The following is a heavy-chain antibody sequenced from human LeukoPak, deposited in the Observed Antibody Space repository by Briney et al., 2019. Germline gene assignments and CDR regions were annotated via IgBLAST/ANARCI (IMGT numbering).Heavy chain of an antibody. CDR1: GGSISTYY. CDR2: IYYSGTT. J-gene: IGHJ5*02. CDR3: GMYSSSLGWFDP. Sequence: SETLSLTCTVSGGSISTYYWNWIRQPPGKGLEWIGYIYYSGTTNYNPSLKSRVSMSVDTSKTQFSLKLSSVTAADTAVYYCGMYSSSLGWFDPWGQGTLVTVSS. D-gene: IGHD6-13*01. V-gene: IGHV4-59*01.